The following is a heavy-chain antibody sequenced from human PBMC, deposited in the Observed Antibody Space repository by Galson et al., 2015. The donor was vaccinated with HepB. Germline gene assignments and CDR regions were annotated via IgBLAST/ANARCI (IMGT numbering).Heavy chain of an antibody. CDR2: MSGSGLNA. J-gene: IGHJ4*02. D-gene: IGHD3-9*01. Sequence: SLRLSCATSGFIFSSYGMHWVRQRPGKGLEWISAMSGSGLNAYYADSVKGRFTISRDTSKNTLYLQMNSLRAADTAVYYCARNWELRYLLWGQGTLVTVSS. CDR1: GFIFSSYG. V-gene: IGHV3-23*01. CDR3: ARNWELRYLL.